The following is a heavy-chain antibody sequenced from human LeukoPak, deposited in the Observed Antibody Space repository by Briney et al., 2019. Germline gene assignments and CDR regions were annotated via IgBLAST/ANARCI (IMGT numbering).Heavy chain of an antibody. Sequence: GGSLRLSCAVARLTFSNYAMSWVRQAPGKGLEWVSGISGSGGSTYYADSVKGRFTFFGDNSRNTLYLQMSSLRAEDTAVYYCAKARNSDYRFGFDIWGQGTMVTVSS. CDR1: RLTFSNYA. CDR3: AKARNSDYRFGFDI. D-gene: IGHD4-11*01. V-gene: IGHV3-23*01. CDR2: ISGSGGST. J-gene: IGHJ3*02.